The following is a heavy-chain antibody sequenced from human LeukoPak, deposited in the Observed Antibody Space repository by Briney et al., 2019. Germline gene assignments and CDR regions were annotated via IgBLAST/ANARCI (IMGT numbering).Heavy chain of an antibody. CDR3: VRRSYCGGGSCAIDY. D-gene: IGHD2-15*01. Sequence: EESLKISCQVSGYSFIAYYIAWVRQMPGKGLEWMGIIYPRDSDTRYSPSFQGQVTISADKSISTAYLQWSSLKASDTAMYYCVRRSYCGGGSCAIDYWGQGTLVTVSS. CDR1: GYSFIAYY. J-gene: IGHJ4*02. V-gene: IGHV5-51*01. CDR2: IYPRDSDT.